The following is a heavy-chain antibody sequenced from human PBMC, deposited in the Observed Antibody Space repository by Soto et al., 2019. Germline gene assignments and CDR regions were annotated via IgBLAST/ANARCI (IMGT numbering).Heavy chain of an antibody. J-gene: IGHJ4*02. CDR2: VYHNGRT. D-gene: IGHD2-15*01. Sequence: SETLSLTCTVSGGPITNGYYYWSWVRQTPGKGLEWIGHVYHNGRTQYNPSLKSRVGILVDTSINKISLNLNFLTAADTAVYYCARWVEVSLDYFDSWGPGIPVTVS. CDR1: GGPITNGYYY. V-gene: IGHV4-30-4*01. CDR3: ARWVEVSLDYFDS.